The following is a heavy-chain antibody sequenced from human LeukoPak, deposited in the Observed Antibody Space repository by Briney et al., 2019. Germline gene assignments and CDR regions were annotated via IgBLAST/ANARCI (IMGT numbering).Heavy chain of an antibody. J-gene: IGHJ4*02. Sequence: GGSLSLSGPASEFTFTTNAWSGVRKAQGKGLKWVSAISGSGGSTYYADSVKGRFTISRDNSKNTLYLQMNSLRAEDTAVYYCAKVGEGYYFDYWGQGTLVTVSS. CDR2: ISGSGGST. CDR3: AKVGEGYYFDY. V-gene: IGHV3-23*01. D-gene: IGHD3-10*01. CDR1: EFTFTTNA.